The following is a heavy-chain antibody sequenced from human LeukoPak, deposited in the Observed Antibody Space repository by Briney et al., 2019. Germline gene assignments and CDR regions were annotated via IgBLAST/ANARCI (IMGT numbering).Heavy chain of an antibody. V-gene: IGHV4-59*01. CDR3: VSSIRNNRKFDY. CDR1: GGSISSYY. D-gene: IGHD1-14*01. J-gene: IGHJ4*02. Sequence: SETLSLTCTVSGGSISSYYWSWIRQPPGKGLEWIAYIYYSGATDYNPSLKSRVTISVDASTNHFFLKLNSVTAADTAVYYCVSSIRNNRKFDYWGQGTLVTVSS. CDR2: IYYSGAT.